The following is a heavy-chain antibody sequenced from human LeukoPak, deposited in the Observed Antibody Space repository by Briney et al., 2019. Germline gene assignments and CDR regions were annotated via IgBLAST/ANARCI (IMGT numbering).Heavy chain of an antibody. CDR3: ARGMATSHSLDFDY. CDR2: IYYSGST. CDR1: GGSISSYY. V-gene: IGHV4-59*12. Sequence: SETLSLTCTVSGGSISSYYWSWIRQPPGKGLEWIGYIYYSGSTNYNPSLKSRVTISVDTSKNQFSLKLSSVTPEDTAVYYCARGMATSHSLDFDYWGQGILVTVSS. D-gene: IGHD5-12*01. J-gene: IGHJ4*02.